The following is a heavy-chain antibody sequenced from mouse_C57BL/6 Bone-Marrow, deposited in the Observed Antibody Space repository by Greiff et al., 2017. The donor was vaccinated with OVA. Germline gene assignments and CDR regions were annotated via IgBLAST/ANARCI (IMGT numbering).Heavy chain of an antibody. Sequence: VQLKQSGAELVRPGASVKLSCTASGFNIKDDYMHWVKQRPEQGLEWIGWIDPENGDTEYASKFQGKATITADTSSNTAYLQLSSLTSEDTAVYYCNPSDGYAMDYWGQGTSVTVSS. J-gene: IGHJ4*01. CDR1: GFNIKDDY. CDR3: NPSDGYAMDY. CDR2: IDPENGDT. V-gene: IGHV14-4*01.